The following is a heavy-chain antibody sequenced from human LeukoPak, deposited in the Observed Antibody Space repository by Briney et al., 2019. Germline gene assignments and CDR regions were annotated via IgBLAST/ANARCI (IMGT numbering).Heavy chain of an antibody. V-gene: IGHV4-39*07. D-gene: IGHD3-10*01. J-gene: IGHJ4*02. CDR1: GGSISSSSYY. CDR2: IYYSGST. CDR3: ARGLLLWFGEQDY. Sequence: PSETLSLTCTVSGGSISSSSYYWGWIRQPPGKGLEWIGSIYYSGSTYYNPSLKSRVTMSVDTSKNQFSLKLSSVTAADTAVYYCARGLLLWFGEQDYWGQGTLVTVSS.